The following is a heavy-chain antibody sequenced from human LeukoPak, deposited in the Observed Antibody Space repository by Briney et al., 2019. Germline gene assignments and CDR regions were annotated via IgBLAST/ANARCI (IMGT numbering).Heavy chain of an antibody. CDR3: AKKKSYSGYAPPFDH. D-gene: IGHD5-12*01. V-gene: IGHV3-23*01. J-gene: IGHJ4*02. CDR1: GFTFSSYA. CDR2: ISGSGGST. Sequence: GGSLRLSCAASGFTFSSYAMSWVRQAPGKGLEWVSAISGSGGSTYYADSVEGRFTISRDNSKNTLYLQMNSLRAEDTAVYYCAKKKSYSGYAPPFDHWGQGTLVTVSS.